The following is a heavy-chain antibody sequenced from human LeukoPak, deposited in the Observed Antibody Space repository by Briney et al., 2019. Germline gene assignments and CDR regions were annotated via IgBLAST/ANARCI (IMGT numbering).Heavy chain of an antibody. J-gene: IGHJ4*02. Sequence: SETLSLTCGVSGGSVSSTNWWTWIRQPPGKGLEWIGEVHLDGRTNFNPSLKSRLTMSVDLSENHVSLKLTSVTAADTAVYYCARQGGFYRPLDYSGQGTLVTVSS. V-gene: IGHV4-4*02. CDR1: GGSVSSTNW. D-gene: IGHD6-25*01. CDR2: VHLDGRT. CDR3: ARQGGFYRPLDY.